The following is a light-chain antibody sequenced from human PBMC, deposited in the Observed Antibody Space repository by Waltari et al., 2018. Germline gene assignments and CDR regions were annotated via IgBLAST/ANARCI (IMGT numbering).Light chain of an antibody. J-gene: IGKJ4*01. V-gene: IGKV1-5*03. CDR1: QSISNW. CDR2: KAS. CDR3: QQYYSYSLLT. Sequence: DIQMTQSHSTLSASVGDRVTITFRASQSISNWLAWYQQKPGKAPKLLIYKASSLESGVPSRFICSGSGTEFTLTISSLQPDDFATYYCQQYYSYSLLTFGGGTKVEIK.